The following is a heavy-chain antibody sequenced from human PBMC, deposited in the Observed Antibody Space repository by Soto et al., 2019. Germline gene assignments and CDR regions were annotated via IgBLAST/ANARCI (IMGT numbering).Heavy chain of an antibody. CDR1: GFTFSSYA. D-gene: IGHD2-15*01. CDR2: ISGSGGST. V-gene: IGHV3-23*01. Sequence: EVQLLESGGGLVQPGGSLRLSCAASGFTFSSYAMSWVRQAPGKGLEWVSAISGSGGSTYYADSVKGRFTISRDNSKNTLYLQMTSLRAEDTAVYYCAKSVGYCSGGSCFVELDYWGQGTLVTVSS. J-gene: IGHJ4*02. CDR3: AKSVGYCSGGSCFVELDY.